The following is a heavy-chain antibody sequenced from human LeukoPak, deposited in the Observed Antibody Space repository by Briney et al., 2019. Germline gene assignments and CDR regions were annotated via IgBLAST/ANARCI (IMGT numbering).Heavy chain of an antibody. Sequence: SETLSLTCTVSGGSISSSSYYWGWIRQPPGKGLEWIGSIYYSGSTYYNPSLKSRVTISVDTSKNQFSLKLSSVTAADTAVYYCATTLKWRSAFDIWGQGTMVTVSS. J-gene: IGHJ3*02. CDR1: GGSISSSSYY. D-gene: IGHD5-12*01. CDR3: ATTLKWRSAFDI. V-gene: IGHV4-39*01. CDR2: IYYSGST.